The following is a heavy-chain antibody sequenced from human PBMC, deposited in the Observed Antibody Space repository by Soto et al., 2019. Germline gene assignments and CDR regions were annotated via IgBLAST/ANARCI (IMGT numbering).Heavy chain of an antibody. D-gene: IGHD3-10*01. V-gene: IGHV1-18*01. Sequence: ASVKVSCKASGYMFISYGINWVRQAPGQGLEWMGWIRPYNGDMKYAQSLQGRVTMTTDTSTSTAYMEMRSLRSDDTAVYYCVRDLDGSGSYYTDYWGPGTLVTVSS. J-gene: IGHJ4*02. CDR2: IRPYNGDM. CDR3: VRDLDGSGSYYTDY. CDR1: GYMFISYG.